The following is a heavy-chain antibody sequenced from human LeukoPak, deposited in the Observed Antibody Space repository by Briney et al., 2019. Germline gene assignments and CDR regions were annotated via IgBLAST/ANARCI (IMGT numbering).Heavy chain of an antibody. CDR2: IIPILGIA. CDR1: GGTFSSYA. CDR3: AREYYGSGSYFEEVDV. Sequence: SVKVSCKASGGTFSSYAISWVRQAPGQGLEWMGRIIPILGIANYAQKFQGRVTITADKSTSSAYMELSSLRSEDTAVYYCAREYYGSGSYFEEVDVWGQGTTVTVSS. J-gene: IGHJ6*02. V-gene: IGHV1-69*04. D-gene: IGHD3-10*01.